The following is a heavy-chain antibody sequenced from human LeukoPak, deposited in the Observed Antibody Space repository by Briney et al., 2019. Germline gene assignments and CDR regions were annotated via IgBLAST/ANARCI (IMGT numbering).Heavy chain of an antibody. D-gene: IGHD2-2*02. CDR2: ISGSGGST. Sequence: GGSLRLSCAASGFTFSSYAMNWVRQAPGKGLEWVSAISGSGGSTYYADSVKGRFTISRDNSKNTLYLQMNSLRAEDTAVYYCAKTVPDYCSSTSCYTGGFDYWGQGTLVTVSS. CDR1: GFTFSSYA. V-gene: IGHV3-23*01. CDR3: AKTVPDYCSSTSCYTGGFDY. J-gene: IGHJ4*02.